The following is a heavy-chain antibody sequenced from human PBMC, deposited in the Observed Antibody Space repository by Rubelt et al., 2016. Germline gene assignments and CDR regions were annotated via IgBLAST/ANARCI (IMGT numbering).Heavy chain of an antibody. CDR2: IYYSGST. D-gene: IGHD2-21*02. J-gene: IGHJ3*02. Sequence: WLTCTVSGGSISSYYWSWIRQPPGKGLEWIGYIYYSGSTNYNPSLKSRVTISVDTSKNQFSLKLSSVTAADTAVYYCVRGGLGCGGDCGGAFDIWGQGTLVTVSS. CDR3: VRGGLGCGGDCGGAFDI. CDR1: GGSISSYY. V-gene: IGHV4-59*12.